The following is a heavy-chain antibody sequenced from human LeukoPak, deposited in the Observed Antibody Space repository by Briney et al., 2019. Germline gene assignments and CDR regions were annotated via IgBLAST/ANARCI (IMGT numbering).Heavy chain of an antibody. D-gene: IGHD3-9*01. J-gene: IGHJ4*02. CDR3: AKDSDYDILTGHEG. Sequence: PGGSLRLSCAASGFTFSSYAMSWVRQAPGKGLEWVSAISGSGGSTYYADSVKGRFTISRDNSKNTLYLQMNSLRAEDTAVYYCAKDSDYDILTGHEGWGQGTLVTVSS. CDR2: ISGSGGST. V-gene: IGHV3-23*01. CDR1: GFTFSSYA.